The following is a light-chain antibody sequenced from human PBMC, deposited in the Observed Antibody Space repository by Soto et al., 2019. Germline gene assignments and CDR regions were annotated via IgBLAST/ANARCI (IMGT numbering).Light chain of an antibody. Sequence: QSVLTQPPSVSGAPGQRVTISCTGSTSNIGAGYDVHWYQQLPGTAPKLLISGNGNRPSGVPDRFSGSKSGTSASLAITGLQAEDEADYYYQSYDSSRMPPHVVFGGGTKLTVL. J-gene: IGLJ2*01. CDR2: GNG. CDR3: QSYDSSRMPPHVV. CDR1: TSNIGAGYD. V-gene: IGLV1-40*01.